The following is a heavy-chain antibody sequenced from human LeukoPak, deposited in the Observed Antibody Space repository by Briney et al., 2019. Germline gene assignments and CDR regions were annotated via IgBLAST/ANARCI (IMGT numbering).Heavy chain of an antibody. CDR1: GFTFGNNA. CDR3: TRNRVADTTEFAY. V-gene: IGHV3-23*01. D-gene: IGHD6-19*01. J-gene: IGHJ4*02. CDR2: ISTGGGST. Sequence: GGSLRLSCAASGFTFGNNALTWVRQAPGKGLEWVSSISTGGGSTYYVDSVKGRFTISRDNSKSTLYLQMNSLRAEDTAIYYCTRNRVADTTEFAYWGQGTRVTVSS.